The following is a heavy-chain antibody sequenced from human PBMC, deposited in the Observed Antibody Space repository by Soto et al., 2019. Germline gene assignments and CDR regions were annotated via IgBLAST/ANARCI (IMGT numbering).Heavy chain of an antibody. J-gene: IGHJ6*02. CDR1: GDSVSSNSAA. CDR3: ARVGGQLPDTIFDRYGMDV. Sequence: SQTLSLTCAISGDSVSSNSAAWNWIRQSPSRGLEWLGRTYYRSKWYNDYAVSVKSRITINPDTSKNQFSLQLNSVTPEDTAVYYCARVGGQLPDTIFDRYGMDVWGQGTTVTVSS. V-gene: IGHV6-1*01. CDR2: TYYRSKWYN. D-gene: IGHD3-3*01.